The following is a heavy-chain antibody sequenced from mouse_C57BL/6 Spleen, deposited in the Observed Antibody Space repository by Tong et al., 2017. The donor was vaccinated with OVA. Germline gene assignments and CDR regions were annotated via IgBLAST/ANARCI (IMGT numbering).Heavy chain of an antibody. CDR2: INPNNGGT. CDR1: GYAFSSYW. V-gene: IGHV1-80*01. CDR3: ARGKGLAMDY. J-gene: IGHJ4*01. D-gene: IGHD3-3*01. Sequence: VQLQESGPELVKPGASVKISCKASGYAFSSYWMNWVKQRPGKGLEWIGDINPNNGGTIYNQKFKGKATLTVDKSSSTAYMQLSSLTSEDSAVYFCARGKGLAMDYWGQGTSVTVSS.